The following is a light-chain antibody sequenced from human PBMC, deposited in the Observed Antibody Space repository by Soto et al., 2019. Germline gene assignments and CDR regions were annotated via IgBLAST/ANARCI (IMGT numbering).Light chain of an antibody. CDR2: TDN. CDR1: SSNVGKNT. CDR3: AAWYNSLNGHV. Sequence: QSVLAQPPSVSGTPGQRVTISCSGSSSNVGKNTVSWYQQLPGAAPKHLISTDNQRPSGVPDRFSGSKSGTSASLAISGLQSEDEDDYYCAAWYNSLNGHVFGTGTKVTVL. V-gene: IGLV1-44*01. J-gene: IGLJ1*01.